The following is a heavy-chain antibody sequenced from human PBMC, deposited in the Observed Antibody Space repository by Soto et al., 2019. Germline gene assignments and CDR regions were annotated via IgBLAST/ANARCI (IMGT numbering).Heavy chain of an antibody. D-gene: IGHD6-13*01. Sequence: AASVKVSCKASGYTFTSYYMHWVRQAPGQGLEWMGIINPSGVSTSYAQKFQGRVTMTSDTSTSTVYMELRSLRSEDTAVYYCARAGYCTSWLGLLDTGAHGVEIDYWGQGTQVTVAS. CDR1: GYTFTSYY. CDR3: ARAGYCTSWLGLLDTGAHGVEIDY. CDR2: INPSGVST. V-gene: IGHV1-46*01. J-gene: IGHJ4*02.